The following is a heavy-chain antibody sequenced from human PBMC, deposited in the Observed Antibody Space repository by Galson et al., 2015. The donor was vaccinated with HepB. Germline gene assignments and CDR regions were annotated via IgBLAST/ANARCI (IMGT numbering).Heavy chain of an antibody. CDR2: MNPNSGNT. V-gene: IGHV1-8*01. Sequence: SVKVSCKASGYIFTSYDINWVRQATGQGLEWMGWMNPNSGNTGYAQEFQGRVTMTRDTSINTAYMELSSLRSEDTAVYYCARVVPIMDYDDYVGYYFDYWGQGTLVTVSS. J-gene: IGHJ4*02. CDR3: ARVVPIMDYDDYVGYYFDY. D-gene: IGHD3-16*01. CDR1: GYIFTSYD.